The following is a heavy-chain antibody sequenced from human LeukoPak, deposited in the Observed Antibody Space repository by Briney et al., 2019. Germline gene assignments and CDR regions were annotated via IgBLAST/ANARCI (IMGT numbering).Heavy chain of an antibody. CDR1: GFTFSSYW. D-gene: IGHD5-12*01. CDR2: VSSDGSST. J-gene: IGHJ6*02. CDR3: TSGFIVAPRSTMDV. Sequence: SGGSLRLSCAASGFTFSSYWMHWVRQAPGKGLVWVSRVSSDGSSTNYADSVKGRFTISRDNAKNTLYLQMNSLRAEDAAVYYCTSGFIVAPRSTMDVWGQGTTVTVSS. V-gene: IGHV3-74*01.